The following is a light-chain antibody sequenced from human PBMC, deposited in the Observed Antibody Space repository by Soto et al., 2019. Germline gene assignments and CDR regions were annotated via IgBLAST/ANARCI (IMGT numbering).Light chain of an antibody. CDR3: QQYGSSPRIT. CDR2: GAS. Sequence: DSVLTQSPCTLSLSPGERDTLYCRAIQSVSSSYLAWYQQKPGQAPRLLIYGASSRATGVPDRFSGSGSGTDFTLTISRLEPEDFAVYYCQQYGSSPRITFGQGTRLEIK. CDR1: QSVSSSY. J-gene: IGKJ5*01. V-gene: IGKV3-20*01.